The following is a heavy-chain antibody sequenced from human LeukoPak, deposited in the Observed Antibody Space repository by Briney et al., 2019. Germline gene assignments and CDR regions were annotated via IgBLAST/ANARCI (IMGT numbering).Heavy chain of an antibody. J-gene: IGHJ4*02. D-gene: IGHD5-24*01. CDR1: GGTFSRYA. V-gene: IGHV1-69*01. Sequence: GASVNIFCKASGGTFSRYAISWVRQAPGQGLEWMGGIIPIVGTATYAQKFQGRVTITADESTSTAYMELSRLRSEDTAFYYCARDHEVATIRYFDYWGQGTLVTVSS. CDR2: IIPIVGTA. CDR3: ARDHEVATIRYFDY.